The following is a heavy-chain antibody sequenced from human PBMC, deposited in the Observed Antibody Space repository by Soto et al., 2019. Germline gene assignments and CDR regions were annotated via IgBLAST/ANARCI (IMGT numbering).Heavy chain of an antibody. D-gene: IGHD4-17*01. V-gene: IGHV4-59*03. CDR3: AFSWNALAVTTFDY. CDR2: IYYSGST. Sequence: PSETLSLTCTVSGGSISSYYWSWIRQPPGKGLGWIGYIYYSGSTNYNPSLKSRVTMSVDTSKSQFSMHLRSVTTADTAVYYCAFSWNALAVTTFDYWGQGIQVTVSS. CDR1: GGSISSYY. J-gene: IGHJ4*02.